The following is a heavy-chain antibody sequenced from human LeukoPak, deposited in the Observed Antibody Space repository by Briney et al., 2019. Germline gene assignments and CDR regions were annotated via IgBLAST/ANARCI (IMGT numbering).Heavy chain of an antibody. CDR3: ARELGSSGGSFDY. CDR1: GFTFSSYA. J-gene: IGHJ4*02. D-gene: IGHD6-19*01. V-gene: IGHV3-30-3*01. Sequence: QPGRSLRLSCAASGFTFSSYAMHWVRQAPGKGLEWVAVISYDGSNKYYADSVKGRLTISRDNSKNTLYLQMNSLRAEDTAVYYCARELGSSGGSFDYWGQGTLSPSPQ. CDR2: ISYDGSNK.